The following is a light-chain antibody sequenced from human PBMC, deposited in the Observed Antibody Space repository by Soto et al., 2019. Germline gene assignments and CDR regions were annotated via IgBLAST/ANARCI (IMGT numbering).Light chain of an antibody. CDR3: QKYNTYLWT. CDR1: LSISSW. V-gene: IGKV1-5*01. J-gene: IGKJ1*01. Sequence: DIQMTQSPSTLSASVGDRVTITCRASLSISSWLAWYQQKPGKAPKLLIYDASSLESGVPSRFSGSGSGTEFTITITSLQPDDFATYYCQKYNTYLWTFGQGTKVEMK. CDR2: DAS.